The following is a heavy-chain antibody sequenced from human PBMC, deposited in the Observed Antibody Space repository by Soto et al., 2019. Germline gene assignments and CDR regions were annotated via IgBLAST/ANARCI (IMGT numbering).Heavy chain of an antibody. CDR1: GYTFTSYD. V-gene: IGHV1-18*01. CDR3: AAHSSSWYYFDY. D-gene: IGHD6-13*01. J-gene: IGHJ4*02. CDR2: ISAYNGNT. Sequence: QVQLVQSGAEVKKPGASVKVSCKASGYTFTSYDISWVRQATGQGLAWMGWISAYNGNTNYAQKLQGRVTMTTDTSTSTAYMELRSLRSDDTAVYYCAAHSSSWYYFDYWGQGTLVTVSS.